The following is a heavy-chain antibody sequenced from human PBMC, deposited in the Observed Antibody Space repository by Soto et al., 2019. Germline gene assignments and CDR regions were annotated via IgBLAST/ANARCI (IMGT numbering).Heavy chain of an antibody. D-gene: IGHD3-22*01. Sequence: QVQLVQSGAEVKKPGSSVKVSCKASGGTFSSYTISWVRQAPGQGLEWMGRIIPILGIANYAQKFQGRVTITADKSTSTAYMELRSLRSEDTAVYYCAIFYYDSRNLFDPWGQGTLVTVSS. CDR3: AIFYYDSRNLFDP. V-gene: IGHV1-69*02. CDR1: GGTFSSYT. J-gene: IGHJ5*02. CDR2: IIPILGIA.